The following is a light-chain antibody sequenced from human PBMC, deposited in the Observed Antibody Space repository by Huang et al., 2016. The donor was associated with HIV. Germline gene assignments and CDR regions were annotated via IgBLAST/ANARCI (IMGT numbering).Light chain of an antibody. CDR1: QSINTY. Sequence: DFQMTQSPSSLSASVGDRVTITCRASQSINTYLNWFQQKPGKAPKVLISAASTLQSGVPSRFSGGGSGTHFTLTITSLQPEDFATYYCQQTYTGVTFGQGTKVEIK. V-gene: IGKV1-39*01. J-gene: IGKJ1*01. CDR2: AAS. CDR3: QQTYTGVT.